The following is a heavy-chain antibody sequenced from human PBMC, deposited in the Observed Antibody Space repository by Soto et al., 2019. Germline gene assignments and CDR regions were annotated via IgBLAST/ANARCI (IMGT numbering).Heavy chain of an antibody. CDR3: ARQLPPSIWFPNWFDP. CDR1: GGSITSGQYY. Sequence: PSDTLSVTCTVSGGSITSGQYYWCWIRQPPGKGLEWIGYIYYSGSTYYSPSFQGQVTISADKSISTAYLQWSSLKASDTAMYYCARQLPPSIWFPNWFDPWGQGTLVTVSS. J-gene: IGHJ5*02. D-gene: IGHD3-10*01. CDR2: IYYSGST. V-gene: IGHV4-30-4*02.